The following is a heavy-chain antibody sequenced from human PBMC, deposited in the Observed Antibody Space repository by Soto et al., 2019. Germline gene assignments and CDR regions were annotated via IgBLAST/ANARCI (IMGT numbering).Heavy chain of an antibody. CDR2: IFSNDEK. CDR3: ARVPLGYCSGGSCYTAPVGALYYYYYYGMDV. J-gene: IGHJ6*02. CDR1: GFSLSNARMG. V-gene: IGHV2-26*01. Sequence: GSGPTLVNPTETLTLTCTVSGFSLSNARMGVSWIRQPPGKALEWLAHIFSNDEKSYSTSLKSRLTISKDTSKSQVVLTMTNMDPVDTATYYCARVPLGYCSGGSCYTAPVGALYYYYYYGMDVWGQGTTVTVSS. D-gene: IGHD2-15*01.